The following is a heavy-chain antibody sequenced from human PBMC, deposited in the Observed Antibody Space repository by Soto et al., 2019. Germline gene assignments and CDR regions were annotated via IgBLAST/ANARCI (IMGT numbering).Heavy chain of an antibody. Sequence: QVQLVESGGAVVQPGRSLRLSCAASGFTCSSYAMHWVRQAPGKGLEWVAVISYDGSNKYYADSVKGRFTISRDNSKNTLYLEMNSLTAEAPAVYYCERDSNYYDSSGYWAGDAFDLWGQGTMVTVSS. D-gene: IGHD3-22*01. V-gene: IGHV3-30-3*01. CDR1: GFTCSSYA. J-gene: IGHJ3*01. CDR3: ERDSNYYDSSGYWAGDAFDL. CDR2: ISYDGSNK.